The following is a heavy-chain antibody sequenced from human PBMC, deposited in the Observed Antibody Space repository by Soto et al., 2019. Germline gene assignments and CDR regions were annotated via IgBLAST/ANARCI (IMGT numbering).Heavy chain of an antibody. J-gene: IGHJ4*02. CDR3: GRDYCSGETSYSEY. CDR1: GFTVTNNY. CDR2: IYSGGNT. D-gene: IGHD2-15*01. V-gene: IGHV3-53*01. Sequence: EVQLVESGGSLIQPGGSLRLSCAASGFTVTNNYMSWVRQAPGKGLEWVSVIYSGGNTYYAQSVKGRFTISRDNSKNTLYLQMNSLRAGDTAVYYWGRDYCSGETSYSEYWGQGTLVTVSS.